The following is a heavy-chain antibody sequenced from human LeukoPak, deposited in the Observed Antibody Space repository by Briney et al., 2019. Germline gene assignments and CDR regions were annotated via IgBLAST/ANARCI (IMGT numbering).Heavy chain of an antibody. CDR1: GGSFSGYY. CDR2: INHSGST. V-gene: IGHV4-34*01. Sequence: KSSETLSLTCAAYGGSFSGYYWSWIRQPPGKGLEWIGEINHSGSTNYNPSLKSRVTISVDTSKNQFSLKLSSVTAADTAVYYCARGFGAYYDFWSGYTYWGQGTLVTVSS. D-gene: IGHD3-3*01. J-gene: IGHJ4*02. CDR3: ARGFGAYYDFWSGYTY.